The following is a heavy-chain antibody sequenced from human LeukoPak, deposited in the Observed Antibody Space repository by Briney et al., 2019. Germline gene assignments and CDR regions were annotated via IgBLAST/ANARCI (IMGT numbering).Heavy chain of an antibody. CDR1: GYTFTSYY. J-gene: IGHJ4*02. D-gene: IGHD6-6*01. Sequence: ASVTVSFKASGYTFTSYYIHWVRQAPGQRLDWMGVINPSGGSPSYAQKFQGRVTVTRDTSTSTIYMELSSLRSEDTAVYYCARKSVANPFDYWGQGTLVTVSS. CDR3: ARKSVANPFDY. V-gene: IGHV1-46*01. CDR2: INPSGGSP.